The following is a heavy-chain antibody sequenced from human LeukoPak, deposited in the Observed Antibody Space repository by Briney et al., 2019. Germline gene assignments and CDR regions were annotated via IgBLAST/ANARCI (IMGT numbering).Heavy chain of an antibody. CDR3: ARIRDGYNDAYDI. D-gene: IGHD5-24*01. CDR1: GYTFTSNY. J-gene: IGHJ3*02. CDR2: INPGGANT. V-gene: IGHV1-46*01. Sequence: ASVKVSCKAFGYTFTSNYMHWVRQAPGQGLEWMGLINPGGANTNYAQNFQGRVTMTRDTSTSTVYMELSSLRSEDTAIYYCARIRDGYNDAYDIWGQGTVVTVPS.